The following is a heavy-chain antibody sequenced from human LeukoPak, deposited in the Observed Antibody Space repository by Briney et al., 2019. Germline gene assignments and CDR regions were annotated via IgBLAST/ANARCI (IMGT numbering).Heavy chain of an antibody. CDR2: IYYSGST. CDR1: GGSVSSGSYY. CDR3: ARWFYYDSSGYYSPL. Sequence: SETLSLTCTVSGGSVSSGSYYWSWIRQPPGKGLEWIGYIYYSGSTYYNPSLKSRVTISLDTPKNQFSLKLSSVTAADTAVYYCARWFYYDSSGYYSPLWGQGTLVTVSS. D-gene: IGHD3-22*01. V-gene: IGHV4-61*01. J-gene: IGHJ4*02.